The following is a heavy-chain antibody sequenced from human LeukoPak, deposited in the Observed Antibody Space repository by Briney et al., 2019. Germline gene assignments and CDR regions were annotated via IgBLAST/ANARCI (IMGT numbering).Heavy chain of an antibody. V-gene: IGHV3-21*01. CDR3: ARFDSDAFDI. J-gene: IGHJ3*02. D-gene: IGHD3-9*01. CDR1: GFTFSSYS. Sequence: GGSLRLSCAASGFTFSSYSMNWVRQAPGKGLEWVSSISSSSSYIYYADSVKGRFTISRDNAKNSQYLQMNSLRAEDTAVYYCARFDSDAFDIWGQGTMVTVSS. CDR2: ISSSSSYI.